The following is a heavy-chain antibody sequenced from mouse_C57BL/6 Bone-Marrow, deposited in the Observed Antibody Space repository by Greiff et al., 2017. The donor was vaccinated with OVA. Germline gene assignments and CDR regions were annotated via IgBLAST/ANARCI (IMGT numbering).Heavy chain of an antibody. V-gene: IGHV5-6*02. CDR1: GFTFSSYG. Sequence: EVKLMESGGDLVKPGGSLKLSCAASGFTFSSYGMSWVRQTPDKRLEWVATISSGGGYTYYPDSVTGRFTISRDNAKNTLYLQMSSLKSEDTAMYYCARRYDYFAYWGQGTLVTVSA. J-gene: IGHJ3*01. CDR3: ARRYDYFAY. CDR2: ISSGGGYT. D-gene: IGHD2-4*01.